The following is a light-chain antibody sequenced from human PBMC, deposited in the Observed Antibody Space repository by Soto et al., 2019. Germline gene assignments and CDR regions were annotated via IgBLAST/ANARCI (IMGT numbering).Light chain of an antibody. CDR2: KVS. CDR1: PIXXYSGVNTY. CDR3: LHRTRWPPHT. V-gene: IGKV2-30*01. Sequence: VMTHAPRCIPLTLSHPSSFSFXSSPIXXYSGVNTYLNWFQQRPGQSPRRLIYKVSYRDSGVPDRFSGSGAGTNFTLKISRMVDEDVGPYYCLHRTRWPPHTFGGGTKVDIK. J-gene: IGKJ4*01.